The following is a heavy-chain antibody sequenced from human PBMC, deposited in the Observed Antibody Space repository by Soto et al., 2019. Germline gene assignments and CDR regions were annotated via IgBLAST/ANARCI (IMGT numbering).Heavy chain of an antibody. V-gene: IGHV4-30-2*01. Sequence: SETLSLTCAVSGGSISSGGYSWSWIRQPPGKGLEWIGYIYHSGSTYYNPSLKSRVTISVDRSKNQFSLKLSSVTAADTAVYYCARANYGGNDYWGQGTLVTVSS. CDR2: IYHSGST. CDR1: GGSISSGGYS. D-gene: IGHD4-17*01. J-gene: IGHJ4*02. CDR3: ARANYGGNDY.